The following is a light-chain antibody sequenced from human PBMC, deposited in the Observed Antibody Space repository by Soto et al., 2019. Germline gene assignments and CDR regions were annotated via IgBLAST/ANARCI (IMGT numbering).Light chain of an antibody. CDR2: GVS. J-gene: IGLJ2*01. CDR1: SSDVGGYNY. Sequence: QSALTQPASVSGSPGQSITISCTGTSSDVGGYNYVSWYQQYPGKAPKLMIFGVSDRPSGVSNRFSGSKSGNTASLTISGLQAEDEADYYCSSYKTSSTVAVFGGGTKVTVL. V-gene: IGLV2-14*01. CDR3: SSYKTSSTVAV.